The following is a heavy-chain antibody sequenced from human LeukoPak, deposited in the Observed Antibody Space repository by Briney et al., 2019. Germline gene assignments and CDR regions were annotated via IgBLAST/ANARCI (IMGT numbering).Heavy chain of an antibody. D-gene: IGHD3-16*02. CDR2: IYSGGST. Sequence: GGSLRLSCAASGFTVSSNYMSWVRHAPGKGLEWVSVIYSGGSTYYADSVKGRFTISRDNSKNTLYLQMNSLRAEDTAVYYCARDRRITFGGVIVVWGQGTLVTVSS. CDR3: ARDRRITFGGVIVV. J-gene: IGHJ4*02. CDR1: GFTVSSNY. V-gene: IGHV3-53*01.